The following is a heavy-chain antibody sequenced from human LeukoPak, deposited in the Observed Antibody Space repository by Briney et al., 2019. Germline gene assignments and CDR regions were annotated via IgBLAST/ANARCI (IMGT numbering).Heavy chain of an antibody. J-gene: IGHJ4*02. CDR1: GFTFSSYS. V-gene: IGHV3-21*01. CDR3: ARDLYSSSWAFDY. CDR2: ISCSSSYI. D-gene: IGHD6-6*01. Sequence: GGSLRLSCAASGFTFSSYSMNWVRQAPGKGLEWVSSISCSSSYIYYADSVKGRFTISRDNAKNSLYLQMNSLRAEDTAVYYCARDLYSSSWAFDYWGQGTLVTVSS.